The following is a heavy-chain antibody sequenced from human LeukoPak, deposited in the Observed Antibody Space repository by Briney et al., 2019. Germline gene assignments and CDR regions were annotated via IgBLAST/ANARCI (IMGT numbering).Heavy chain of an antibody. V-gene: IGHV4-39*01. J-gene: IGHJ4*02. D-gene: IGHD6-19*01. Sequence: SETLSLTCTVSGGSISSSSYYWGWIRQPPGKGLEWIGSIYYSGSTYYNPSLKSRVTISVDTSKNQFSLKLSSVTAADTAVYYCARLQWYSSGWYEEAGPFDYWGQGTLVTVSS. CDR2: IYYSGST. CDR1: GGSISSSSYY. CDR3: ARLQWYSSGWYEEAGPFDY.